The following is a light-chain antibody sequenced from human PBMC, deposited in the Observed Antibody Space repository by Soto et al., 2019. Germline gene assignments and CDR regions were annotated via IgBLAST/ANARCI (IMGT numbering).Light chain of an antibody. J-gene: IGKJ5*01. CDR2: AAS. CDR3: QQYGSSPIT. Sequence: EIVLMQSPGTLSLSPGERATLSCRASQTMTRAYLAWYQQKPGQAPRLLIYAASSRVTGIPDRFSGSGSGTDFTLTISRLEPEDFAVYYCQQYGSSPITFGQGTRLEI. V-gene: IGKV3-20*01. CDR1: QTMTRAY.